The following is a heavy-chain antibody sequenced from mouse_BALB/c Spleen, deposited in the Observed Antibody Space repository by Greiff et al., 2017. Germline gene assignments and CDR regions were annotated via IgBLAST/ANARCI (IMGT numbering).Heavy chain of an antibody. CDR1: GFTFSSFG. CDR3: AEGNYAMDY. V-gene: IGHV5-17*02. J-gene: IGHJ4*01. CDR2: ISSGSSTI. Sequence: EVQGVESGGGLVQPGGSRKLSCAASGFTFSSFGMHWVRQAPEKGLEWVAYISSGSSTIYYADTVKGRFTISRDNPKNTLFLQMTSLRSEDTAMYYCAEGNYAMDYWGQGTSVTVSS. D-gene: IGHD3-3*01.